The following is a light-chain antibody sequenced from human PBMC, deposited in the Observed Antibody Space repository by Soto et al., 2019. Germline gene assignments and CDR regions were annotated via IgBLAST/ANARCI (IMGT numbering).Light chain of an antibody. CDR1: QSVSSY. J-gene: IGKJ3*01. V-gene: IGKV3-11*01. Sequence: EIVLTQSPATLSLSPGERATLSCRASQSVSSYLAWYQQKPGQAPRLLIYDASNRATGIPPRFSGSGSGTDFTLTISSLEPEDFAVYYCQQRSNWPPGVFTFGPGTKVDIK. CDR3: QQRSNWPPGVFT. CDR2: DAS.